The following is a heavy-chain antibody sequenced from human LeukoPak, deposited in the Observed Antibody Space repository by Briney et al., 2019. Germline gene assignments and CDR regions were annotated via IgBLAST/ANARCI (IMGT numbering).Heavy chain of an antibody. J-gene: IGHJ6*03. Sequence: SQTLSLTCTVSGGSISSGSYYWSWIRQPAGKGLEWIGRIYTSGSTNYNPSLKSRVTISVDTSKNQFSLKLSSVTAADTAVYYCARGVYDFWSGYPRRGTNYYYYYMDVWGKGTTVTVSS. D-gene: IGHD3-3*01. CDR3: ARGVYDFWSGYPRRGTNYYYYYMDV. V-gene: IGHV4-61*02. CDR2: IYTSGST. CDR1: GGSISSGSYY.